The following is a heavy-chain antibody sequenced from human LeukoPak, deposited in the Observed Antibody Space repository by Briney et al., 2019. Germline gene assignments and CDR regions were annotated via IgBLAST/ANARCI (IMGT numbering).Heavy chain of an antibody. V-gene: IGHV3-9*01. J-gene: IGHJ3*02. CDR2: ITWNSGNI. Sequence: PGGSLRLSCATSGFTFKDYAMHWVRQSPGQGLECVSGITWNSGNIYYAHSVKGRFTMSRDSAKITPHLQMNSLRAEDTALYFCVKDPGGGRSWYPFGAFDIWGQGTMVTVSS. CDR3: VKDPGGGRSWYPFGAFDI. D-gene: IGHD6-13*01. CDR1: GFTFKDYA.